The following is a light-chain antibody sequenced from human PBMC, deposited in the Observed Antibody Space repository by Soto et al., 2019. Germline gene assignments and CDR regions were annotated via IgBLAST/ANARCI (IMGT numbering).Light chain of an antibody. Sequence: QSALTQPASVSGSPGQSITISCTGTSSDVGSYNYVSWYQQHPGKAPKLMIYEVSDRPSGISSRFSGSKSGNTASLTISGLQAEDEADYFCSSYSVSTAYLFGTGTKVTVL. CDR1: SSDVGSYNY. CDR2: EVS. J-gene: IGLJ1*01. V-gene: IGLV2-14*01. CDR3: SSYSVSTAYL.